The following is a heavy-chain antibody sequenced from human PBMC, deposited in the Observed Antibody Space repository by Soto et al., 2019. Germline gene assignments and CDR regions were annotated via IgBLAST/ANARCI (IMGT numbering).Heavy chain of an antibody. D-gene: IGHD5-12*01. J-gene: IGHJ4*02. CDR2: IRSKTDGGTT. Sequence: GGSLRLSCAASGFSFTDVWMRWVRQAPGKGLEWVGRIRSKTDGGTTEYAAPVKGRFAISRDDSKNTLHLQMNSLKTEDTGVYYCTTLDSGSKDGYWGQGTLVTVS. CDR1: GFSFTDVW. CDR3: TTLDSGSKDGY. V-gene: IGHV3-15*01.